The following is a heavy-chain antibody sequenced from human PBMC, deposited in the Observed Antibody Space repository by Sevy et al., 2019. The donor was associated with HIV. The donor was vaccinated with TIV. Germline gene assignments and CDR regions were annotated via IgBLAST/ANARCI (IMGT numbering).Heavy chain of an antibody. V-gene: IGHV4-34*01. CDR2: INHTGSL. CDR1: RGSFSGYF. D-gene: IGHD2-2*01. J-gene: IGHJ4*02. CDR3: ARGRQAYVVVVPSTVPFEY. Sequence: SETLSLTCAVSRGSFSGYFWNWIRQSPGKGLEWIGEINHTGSLKYNPPLKSRVTISVDASKSQLSLHLRSVTAADTAVYYCARGRQAYVVVVPSTVPFEYWGRGTLVTVSS.